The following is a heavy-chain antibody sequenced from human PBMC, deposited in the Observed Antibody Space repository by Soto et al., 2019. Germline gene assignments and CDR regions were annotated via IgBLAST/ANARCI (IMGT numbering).Heavy chain of an antibody. Sequence: GGSLRLSCAASGFTFSSYAMSWVRQAPGKGLEWVSAISGSGGSTYYADSVKGRFTISRDNSKNTLYLQMNSLRAEDTAVYYCAKDLGRSSSWYNWFDPWGQGTLVTVSS. CDR2: ISGSGGST. CDR3: AKDLGRSSSWYNWFDP. J-gene: IGHJ5*02. V-gene: IGHV3-23*01. CDR1: GFTFSSYA. D-gene: IGHD6-13*01.